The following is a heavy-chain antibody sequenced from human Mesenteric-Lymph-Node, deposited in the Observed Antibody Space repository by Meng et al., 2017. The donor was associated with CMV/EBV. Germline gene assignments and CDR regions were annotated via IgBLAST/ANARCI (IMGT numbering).Heavy chain of an antibody. J-gene: IGHJ4*02. CDR1: GGSVDSSDYY. D-gene: IGHD2-15*01. V-gene: IGHV4-31*03. CDR2: MYNSGSM. Sequence: LRLSCTVSGGSVDSSDYYWNWIRQHPGKGLEWIGYMYNSGSMYYNPSLKSRVNISVDTSKNQFSLKLTSVTAADTAVYYCARDRSAAPLFDYWGQGTQVTVSS. CDR3: ARDRSAAPLFDY.